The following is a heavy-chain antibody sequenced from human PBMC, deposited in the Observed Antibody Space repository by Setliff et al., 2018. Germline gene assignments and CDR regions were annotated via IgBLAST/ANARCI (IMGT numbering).Heavy chain of an antibody. CDR2: IIPMFRTP. J-gene: IGHJ6*04. V-gene: IGHV1-69*13. CDR3: ARVQWEIAVKFHYNRMDV. CDR1: GGTFSNFA. D-gene: IGHD1-26*01. Sequence: SVKVSCKASGGTFSNFAISWVRQAPGQGFEWLGGIIPMFRTPEYAQKLQGRVTISADESRTAVYMELSSLRFDDTAVYYCARVQWEIAVKFHYNRMDVWGEGTQVTVSS.